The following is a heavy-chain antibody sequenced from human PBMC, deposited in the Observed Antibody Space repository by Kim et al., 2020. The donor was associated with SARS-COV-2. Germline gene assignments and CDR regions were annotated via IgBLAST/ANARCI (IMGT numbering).Heavy chain of an antibody. CDR3: ARDGQQLETHYFDY. J-gene: IGHJ4*02. CDR2: ISYDGSNK. CDR1: GFTFSSYA. V-gene: IGHV3-30*04. Sequence: GGSLRLSCAASGFTFSSYAMHWVRQAPGKGLEWVAAISYDGSNKYYADSVKGRFTISRDNSKNTLYLQMNSLRAEDTAVYYCARDGQQLETHYFDYWGQGTLVTVSS. D-gene: IGHD6-13*01.